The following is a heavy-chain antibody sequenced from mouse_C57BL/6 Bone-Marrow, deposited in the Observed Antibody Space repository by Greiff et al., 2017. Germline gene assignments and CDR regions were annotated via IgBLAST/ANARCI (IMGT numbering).Heavy chain of an antibody. Sequence: QVQLQQSGAELARPGASVKLSCKASGYTFTSYGISWVKQRTGQGLEWIGEIYPRSGNTYYNEKFKGKATLTADKSSSTAYMELRRLTSEDSAVYFCARHFYYYGSSHWYFDVWGTGTTVTVSS. CDR3: ARHFYYYGSSHWYFDV. CDR2: IYPRSGNT. V-gene: IGHV1-81*01. J-gene: IGHJ1*03. CDR1: GYTFTSYG. D-gene: IGHD1-1*01.